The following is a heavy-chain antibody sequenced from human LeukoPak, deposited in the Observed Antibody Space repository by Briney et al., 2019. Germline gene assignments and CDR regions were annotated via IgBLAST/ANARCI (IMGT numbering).Heavy chain of an antibody. D-gene: IGHD3-22*01. Sequence: PSETLSLTCAVYGGSFSGYYWSWIRQPPGKGLEWIGEINHSGSTNYNPSLKSRVTISVDTSKNQFSLKLSSVTAADTAVYYCARLDTSGYLLYYWGQGTLVTVSS. CDR3: ARLDTSGYLLYY. CDR1: GGSFSGYY. V-gene: IGHV4-34*01. J-gene: IGHJ4*02. CDR2: INHSGST.